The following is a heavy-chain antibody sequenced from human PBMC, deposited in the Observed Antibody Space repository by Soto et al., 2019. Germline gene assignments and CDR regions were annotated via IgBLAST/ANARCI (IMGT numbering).Heavy chain of an antibody. V-gene: IGHV1-18*01. CDR1: GYTFTSYG. CDR2: ISAYNGNT. CDR3: ARASSSGRSDYFDY. Sequence: QVQLVQSGAEVKKPGASVKVSCKASGYTFTSYGFTWVRQAPGQGLEWMGWISAYNGNTNYAQNLQGRVTMTTDTSTITAYMELRSLRSDDTAVFYCARASSSGRSDYFDYWGQGTLVTVSP. J-gene: IGHJ4*02. D-gene: IGHD1-26*01.